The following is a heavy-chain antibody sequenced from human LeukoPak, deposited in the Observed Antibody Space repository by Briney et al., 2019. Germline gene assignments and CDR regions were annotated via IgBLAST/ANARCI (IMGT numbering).Heavy chain of an antibody. CDR3: AGGDRNGWYFDF. Sequence: PGGSLRLSCGGSGFMFHDHGMSWVRQVAGKGLEWVSGINWDGGSTGYAGSVKGRFTISRDNAKKSLYLQMNSLRAEDTALYYCAGGDRNGWYFDFWGQGTLVTVSS. D-gene: IGHD6-19*01. CDR1: GFMFHDHG. V-gene: IGHV3-20*04. J-gene: IGHJ4*02. CDR2: INWDGGST.